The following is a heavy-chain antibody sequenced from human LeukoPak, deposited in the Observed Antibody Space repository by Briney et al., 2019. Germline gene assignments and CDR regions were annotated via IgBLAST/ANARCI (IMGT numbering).Heavy chain of an antibody. CDR3: ASNIVVVPAAMRATHYYMDV. CDR1: GYTFTSYG. Sequence: ASVKVSCKASGYTFTSYGISWVRQAPGQGLEWMGWISAYNGNTNYAQKLQGRVTMTTDTSTSTAYMELRSLRSDDTAVYYCASNIVVVPAAMRATHYYMDVWGKGTTVTVSS. D-gene: IGHD2-2*01. J-gene: IGHJ6*03. CDR2: ISAYNGNT. V-gene: IGHV1-18*01.